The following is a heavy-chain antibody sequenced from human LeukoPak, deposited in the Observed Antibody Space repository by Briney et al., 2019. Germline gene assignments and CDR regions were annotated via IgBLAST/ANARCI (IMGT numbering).Heavy chain of an antibody. J-gene: IGHJ4*02. CDR1: GGSISSSSYY. D-gene: IGHD5-18*01. CDR3: ASQGVDTAMAFDY. CDR2: IYYSGST. V-gene: IGHV4-39*01. Sequence: SETLSLTCTVSGGSISSSSYYWGWIRQPPGKGLEWIGSIYYSGSTYYNPSLKSRVTISVDTSKNQFSLKLSSVTAADTAVYYCASQGVDTAMAFDYWGQGTLVTVSS.